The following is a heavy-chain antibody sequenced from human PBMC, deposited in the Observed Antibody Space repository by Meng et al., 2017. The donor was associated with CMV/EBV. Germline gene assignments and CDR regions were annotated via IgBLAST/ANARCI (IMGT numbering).Heavy chain of an antibody. D-gene: IGHD1-26*01. CDR2: IYSGGSST. J-gene: IGHJ4*02. CDR1: GFTFSSYA. V-gene: IGHV3-23*03. Sequence: GESLKISCAASGFTFSSYAMSWVRQAPGKGLEGVSVIYSGGSSTYYADSVKGRFTISRDNSKNTLYLQMNSLRAEDTAVYYCAKDSGSYPFDYWGQGTLVTVSS. CDR3: AKDSGSYPFDY.